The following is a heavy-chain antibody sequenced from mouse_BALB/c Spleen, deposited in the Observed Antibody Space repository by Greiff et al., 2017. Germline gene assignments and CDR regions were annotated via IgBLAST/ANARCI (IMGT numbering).Heavy chain of an antibody. J-gene: IGHJ4*01. V-gene: IGHV5-6-4*01. D-gene: IGHD2-1*01. Sequence: EVKLVESGGGLVKPGGSLKLSCAASGFTFSSYTMPWVSQTPEKRLEWVATISSGGSYTYYPDSVKGRFTISRDNAKNTLYLQMSRLTSEDTAMYCCTTYGNYDAMDYWGQGTSVTVSS. CDR3: TTYGNYDAMDY. CDR2: ISSGGSYT. CDR1: GFTFSSYT.